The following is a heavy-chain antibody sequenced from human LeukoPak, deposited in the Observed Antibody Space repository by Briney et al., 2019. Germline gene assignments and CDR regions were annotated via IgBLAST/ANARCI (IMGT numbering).Heavy chain of an antibody. J-gene: IGHJ3*02. D-gene: IGHD1-26*01. CDR2: INPSGGST. CDR3: AREGVEWELRIYAFDI. CDR1: GGTFTSYY. V-gene: IGHV1-46*01. Sequence: ASVKVSCKASGGTFTSYYMHWVRQAPGQGLEWMGIINPSGGSTSYAQKFQGRVTMTRDMSTSTVYMELSSLRSEDTAVYYCAREGVEWELRIYAFDIWGQGTMVTVSS.